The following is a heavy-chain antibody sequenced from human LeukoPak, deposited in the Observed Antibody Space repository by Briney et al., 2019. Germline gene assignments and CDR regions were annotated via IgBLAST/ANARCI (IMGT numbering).Heavy chain of an antibody. CDR2: ISGSGGST. D-gene: IGHD4-17*01. CDR1: GFTFSSYA. V-gene: IGHV3-23*01. Sequence: GGSLRLSCAASGFTFSSYAMSWVRQAPGRGLEWVSAISGSGGSTYYADSVKGRFTISRDNSKNTLYLQMNSLRAEDTAVYYCAKDYYGDYVLAYFDYWGQGTLVTVSS. CDR3: AKDYYGDYVLAYFDY. J-gene: IGHJ4*02.